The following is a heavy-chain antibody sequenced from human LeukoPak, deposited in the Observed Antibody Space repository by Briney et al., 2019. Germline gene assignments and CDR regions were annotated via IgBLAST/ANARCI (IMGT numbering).Heavy chain of an antibody. CDR3: ATRRYSGSFDY. D-gene: IGHD1-26*01. Sequence: GESLQISCQGSGYSFTSYWIGWVRQLPGKGLEWMGIIYPGDSDTRYSPSFQGQVTISADKSISTSYLQWSSLKASDTAMYYCATRRYSGSFDYWGQGTLVTVSS. CDR1: GYSFTSYW. V-gene: IGHV5-51*01. J-gene: IGHJ4*02. CDR2: IYPGDSDT.